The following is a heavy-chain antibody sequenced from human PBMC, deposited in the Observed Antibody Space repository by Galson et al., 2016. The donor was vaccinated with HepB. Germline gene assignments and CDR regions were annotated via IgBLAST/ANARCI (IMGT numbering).Heavy chain of an antibody. V-gene: IGHV3-33*01. CDR2: IGHDGRNE. J-gene: IGHJ4*02. Sequence: SLRLSCAASGFIFSQYGTHWVRQAPGKGLESVAVIGHDGRNEYYADSVKGRFTISRDNSKNTLYVQMNNLRVEDTAVYYCSRGSQDDIEVDEDLEQDYWGQGTLVTVSS. CDR1: GFIFSQYG. CDR3: SRGSQDDIEVDEDLEQDY. D-gene: IGHD2-15*01.